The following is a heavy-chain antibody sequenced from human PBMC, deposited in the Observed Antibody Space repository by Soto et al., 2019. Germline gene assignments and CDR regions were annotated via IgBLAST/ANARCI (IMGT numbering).Heavy chain of an antibody. V-gene: IGHV4-39*01. CDR3: ARRERYSGYDGGFDY. D-gene: IGHD5-12*01. Sequence: SETLSLTCTVSGGSISSSSYYWGWIRQPPGKGLEWIGSIYYSGSTYYNPSLKSRVTISVDTSKNQFSLKLSSVTAADTAVYYCARRERYSGYDGGFDYWGQGTLVTVSS. CDR2: IYYSGST. J-gene: IGHJ4*02. CDR1: GGSISSSSYY.